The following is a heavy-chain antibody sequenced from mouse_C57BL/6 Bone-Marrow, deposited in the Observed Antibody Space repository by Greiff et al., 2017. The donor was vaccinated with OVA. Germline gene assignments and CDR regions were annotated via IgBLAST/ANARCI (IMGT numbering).Heavy chain of an antibody. CDR2: INPYNGGT. J-gene: IGHJ4*01. D-gene: IGHD2-2*01. CDR3: ADGYDFAMDY. Sequence: VQLQQSGPVLVKPGASVKMSCKASGYTFTDYYMNWVKQSHGKSLEWIGVINPYNGGTSYNQKFKGKATLTVDKSSSTAYMELNSLTSEDSAVYYCADGYDFAMDYWGQGTSVTVSS. V-gene: IGHV1-19*01. CDR1: GYTFTDYY.